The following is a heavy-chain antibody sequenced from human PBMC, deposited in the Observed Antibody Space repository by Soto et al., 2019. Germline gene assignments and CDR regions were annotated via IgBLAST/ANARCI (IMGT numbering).Heavy chain of an antibody. CDR1: GDSVSSNSAA. CDR2: TYYRSKWYN. Sequence: SQTLSLTCAISGDSVSSNSAAWNWIRQSPSRGLEWLGRTYYRSKWYNDYAVSVKSRITINPDTSKNQFSLQLNSVTPEDTAVYYCARDVLVVFAGIRYAYHYYQMDVWGQGTTVPVSS. D-gene: IGHD6-13*01. J-gene: IGHJ6*02. CDR3: ARDVLVVFAGIRYAYHYYQMDV. V-gene: IGHV6-1*01.